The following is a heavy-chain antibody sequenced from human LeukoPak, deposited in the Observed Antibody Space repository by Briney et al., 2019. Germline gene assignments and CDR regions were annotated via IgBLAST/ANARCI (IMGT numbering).Heavy chain of an antibody. V-gene: IGHV3-23*01. J-gene: IGHJ6*02. Sequence: GGSLRLSCAASGFTFSSYAMSWVRQAPGKGLEWVSAISGSGGSTYYADSVKGRFTISRDNSKNTLYLQMNSLRAEDTAVYYCAKDGPRITKVRGYGMDVWGQGTTVTVSS. CDR1: GFTFSSYA. CDR2: ISGSGGST. D-gene: IGHD3-10*01. CDR3: AKDGPRITKVRGYGMDV.